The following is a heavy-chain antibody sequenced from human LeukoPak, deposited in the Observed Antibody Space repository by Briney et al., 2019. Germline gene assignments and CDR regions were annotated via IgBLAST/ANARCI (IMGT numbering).Heavy chain of an antibody. D-gene: IGHD1-26*01. CDR3: ARRGESGSYSEFDY. V-gene: IGHV3-21*01. Sequence: PGGSLRLSCAASGFTFNSYTMNWVRQAPGKGLEWVSSISSSSTYIYYADSVKGRFTISRDNAKNSLSLQMNSLRAEDTAVYYCARRGESGSYSEFDYWGQGTLVTVAS. J-gene: IGHJ4*02. CDR2: ISSSSTYI. CDR1: GFTFNSYT.